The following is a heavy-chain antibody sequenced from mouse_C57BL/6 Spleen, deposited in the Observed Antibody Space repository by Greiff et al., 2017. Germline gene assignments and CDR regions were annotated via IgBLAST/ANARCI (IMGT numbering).Heavy chain of an antibody. J-gene: IGHJ2*01. D-gene: IGHD2-3*01. Sequence: QVQLQQPGAELVKPGASVKLSCKASGYTFTSYWMHWVKQRPGQGLEWIGMIHPNSGSTNYNEKLKSKATLTVDKSSSTAYMQLSSLTSGDSAVYYCADGYYYFGHLGQGTTLTVSS. CDR1: GYTFTSYW. CDR2: IHPNSGST. CDR3: ADGYYYFGH. V-gene: IGHV1-64*01.